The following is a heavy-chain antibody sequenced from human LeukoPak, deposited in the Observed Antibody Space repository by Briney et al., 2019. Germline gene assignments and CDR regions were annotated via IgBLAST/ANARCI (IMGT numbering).Heavy chain of an antibody. CDR2: ISHSGGT. J-gene: IGHJ4*02. CDR1: SASFSGYY. D-gene: IGHD3-22*01. Sequence: SETLSLTCAIYSASFSGYYWNWIRQPPGKGLEWIGEISHSGGTNYNPSLKSRVTISADASKNQFSLTLSYMTAADTAVYYCARTLDTSGYFRNFDYWGQGTLVTVSS. CDR3: ARTLDTSGYFRNFDY. V-gene: IGHV4-34*01.